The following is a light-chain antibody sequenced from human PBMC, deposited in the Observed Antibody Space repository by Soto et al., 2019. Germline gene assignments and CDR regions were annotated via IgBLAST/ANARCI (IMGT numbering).Light chain of an antibody. Sequence: EIVMTQSPATLSVSPGERATLSCRASQSVSSNLAWYQQKPGQVPRLLIFGASIRASGIPARFSGSGSGTEFALTISSLQSEDFAVYYCQQYNQWPPWTFGQGTKVDIK. CDR2: GAS. CDR3: QQYNQWPPWT. CDR1: QSVSSN. V-gene: IGKV3-15*01. J-gene: IGKJ1*01.